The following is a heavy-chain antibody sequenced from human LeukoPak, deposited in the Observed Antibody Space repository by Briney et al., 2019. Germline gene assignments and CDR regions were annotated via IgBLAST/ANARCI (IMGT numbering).Heavy chain of an antibody. CDR1: GFTFSSYA. Sequence: GGSLRLSCAASGFTFSSYAMTWVRQAPGKGLEWVSAISGSGGSTYYADSVKGRFTISRDNSKNSLYLQMNSLRAEDTAVYYCVYSGDYEKGYWGQGTLVTVSS. CDR3: VYSGDYEKGY. V-gene: IGHV3-23*01. CDR2: ISGSGGST. D-gene: IGHD4-17*01. J-gene: IGHJ4*02.